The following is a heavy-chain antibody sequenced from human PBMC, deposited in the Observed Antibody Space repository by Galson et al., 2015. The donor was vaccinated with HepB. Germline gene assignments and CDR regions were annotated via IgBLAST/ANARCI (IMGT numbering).Heavy chain of an antibody. J-gene: IGHJ4*02. CDR3: TRGYVQLSSIGGRFDY. V-gene: IGHV3-23*01. CDR1: GFTFSCCA. D-gene: IGHD2/OR15-2a*01. CDR2: IPGTGSPT. Sequence: SLRLSCAAAGFTFSCCAMSWVRQAPGKGLEWVSTIPGTGSPTYYADSVKGRFIISRDDSKNTLHMQMSSLRTEDTAVYYCTRGYVQLSSIGGRFDYWGQGILVTVSS.